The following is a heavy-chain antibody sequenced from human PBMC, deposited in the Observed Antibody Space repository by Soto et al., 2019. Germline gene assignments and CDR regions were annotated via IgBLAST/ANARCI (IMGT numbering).Heavy chain of an antibody. CDR2: ISYDGSNK. CDR1: GFTFSSYA. D-gene: IGHD3-16*01. J-gene: IGHJ4*02. V-gene: IGHV3-30-3*01. CDR3: ARAYEGDSFDY. Sequence: QVQLVESGGGVVQPGRSLRLSCAASGFTFSSYAMHWVRQAPGKGLEWVAVISYDGSNKYYADSVKGRFTISRDNSKNTLYLQMNSLRAEDTAVYYCARAYEGDSFDYWGQGPLVTVSS.